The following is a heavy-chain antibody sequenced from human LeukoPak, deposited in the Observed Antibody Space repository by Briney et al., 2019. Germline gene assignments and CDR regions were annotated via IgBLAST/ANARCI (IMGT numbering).Heavy chain of an antibody. V-gene: IGHV1-69*13. Sequence: VASVKVSCKASGYTFTSYYMHWVRQAPGQGLEWMGGIIPIFGTANYAQKFQGRVTITADESTSTAYMELSSLRSEDTAVYYCARDGVFDYDSSGYYDYWGQGTLVTVSS. J-gene: IGHJ4*02. CDR3: ARDGVFDYDSSGYYDY. D-gene: IGHD3-22*01. CDR1: GYTFTSYY. CDR2: IIPIFGTA.